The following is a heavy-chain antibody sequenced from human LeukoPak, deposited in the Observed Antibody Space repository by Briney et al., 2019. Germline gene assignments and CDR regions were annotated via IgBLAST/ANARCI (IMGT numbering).Heavy chain of an antibody. V-gene: IGHV1-46*01. J-gene: IGHJ4*02. Sequence: ASVKVSCKASGYTFISYFIHWVRQAPGQGLEWMGIINPSGGSTTYAQKFQDRVTMTRDTSTSTVYMHLGSLTSEDTAVYYCAREGGGGDPGDYWGQGTLVTVS. D-gene: IGHD2-21*02. CDR2: INPSGGST. CDR1: GYTFISYF. CDR3: AREGGGGDPGDY.